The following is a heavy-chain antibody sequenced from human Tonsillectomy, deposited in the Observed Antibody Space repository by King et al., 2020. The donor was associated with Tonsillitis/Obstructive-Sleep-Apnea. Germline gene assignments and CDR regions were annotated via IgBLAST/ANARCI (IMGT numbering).Heavy chain of an antibody. CDR1: GFTFSSYA. D-gene: IGHD3-10*01. Sequence: QLVQSGGGLVQPGGSLRLSYAASGFTFSSYAMSWVRQAPGKGLQWVSAISGSGGNTYDADSVKGRLTIFRDNSKNTLYLQMNSLRAEDTAVYYCARVDVGFGEPYYYYYMDVWGKGTTVTVSS. CDR3: ARVDVGFGEPYYYYYMDV. CDR2: ISGSGGNT. J-gene: IGHJ6*03. V-gene: IGHV3-23*04.